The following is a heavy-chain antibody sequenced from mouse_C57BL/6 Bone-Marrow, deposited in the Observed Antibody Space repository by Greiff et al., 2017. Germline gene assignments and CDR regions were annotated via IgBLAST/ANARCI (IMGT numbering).Heavy chain of an antibody. CDR1: GFNITNTY. V-gene: IGHV14-3*01. Sequence: VQLQQSVAELVRPGASVKLSCTASGFNITNTYMHWVKQRPEQGLEWIGRIDPANGNTKYDPKFQGKATITADTSSNTAYLQLSSLTSEDTAIYYCARAHFYDGYYGYLDYWGQGTTLTVSS. CDR3: ARAHFYDGYYGYLDY. J-gene: IGHJ2*01. CDR2: IDPANGNT. D-gene: IGHD2-3*01.